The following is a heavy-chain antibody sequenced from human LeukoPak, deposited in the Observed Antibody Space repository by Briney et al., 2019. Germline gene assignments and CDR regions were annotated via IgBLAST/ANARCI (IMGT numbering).Heavy chain of an antibody. D-gene: IGHD6-13*01. CDR2: ISSTSTYI. V-gene: IGHV3-21*01. J-gene: IGHJ6*02. Sequence: PGGSLRLSCAASGFTFSSYSMNWVRQAPGKGLEWVSSISSTSTYIYYADSVKGRFTISRDNAKNSLYLQMNSLRAEDTALYYCAGDSVYSTSWSDHHHYGMDVWGQGTTVTVSS. CDR3: AGDSVYSTSWSDHHHYGMDV. CDR1: GFTFSSYS.